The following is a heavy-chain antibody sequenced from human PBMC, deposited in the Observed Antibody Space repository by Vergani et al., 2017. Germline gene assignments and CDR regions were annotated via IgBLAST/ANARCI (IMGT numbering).Heavy chain of an antibody. D-gene: IGHD5-24*01. V-gene: IGHV3-33*01. CDR3: GRGSDNYN. J-gene: IGHJ4*02. CDR2: TWYDGNNK. Sequence: QVQLVESGGGVVQPGRSLRLSCAASGFTFNQYGMHWVRQAPGKGLEWVAVTWYDGNNKQYADSVKGRFTISRDNPKSTMYLQMNSLRVEDTAVYYCGRGSDNYNWGQGTLVTVSS. CDR1: GFTFNQYG.